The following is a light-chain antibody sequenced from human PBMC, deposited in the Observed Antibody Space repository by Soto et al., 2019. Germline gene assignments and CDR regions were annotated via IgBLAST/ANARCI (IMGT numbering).Light chain of an antibody. CDR2: EGS. CDR3: CSYAGHSAHWV. CDR1: SSDIGSYNL. V-gene: IGLV2-23*01. J-gene: IGLJ3*02. Sequence: QSVLTQPASVSGSPGQSITISCTGTSSDIGSYNLVSWYQRHPGRAPKLMVYEGSRRPSGVSNRFSGSKSGNTASLTISGLQAEDEADYFCCSYAGHSAHWVFGGGTKLTVL.